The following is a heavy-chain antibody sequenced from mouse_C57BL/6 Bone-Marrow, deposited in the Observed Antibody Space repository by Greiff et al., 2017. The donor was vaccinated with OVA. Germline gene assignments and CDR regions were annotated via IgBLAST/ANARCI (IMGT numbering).Heavy chain of an antibody. CDR1: GYTFTDYY. D-gene: IGHD1-1*01. CDR3: ARDTTDY. Sequence: LQESGAELVRPGASVKLSCKASGYTFTDYYINWVKQRPGQGLEWIARIYPGSGNTYYNEKFKGKATLTAEKSSSTAYMQLSSLTSEDSAVYFCARDTTDYWGQGTTLTVSS. J-gene: IGHJ2*01. CDR2: IYPGSGNT. V-gene: IGHV1-76*01.